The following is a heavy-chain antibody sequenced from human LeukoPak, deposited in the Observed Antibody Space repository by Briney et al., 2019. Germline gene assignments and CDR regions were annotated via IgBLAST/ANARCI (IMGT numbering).Heavy chain of an antibody. V-gene: IGHV3-23*01. CDR3: ATNGVLRYLEWLSNYYMAV. D-gene: IGHD3-3*01. Sequence: GGSLRLSCAASGFTFSKYAMSWVRQAPGKGLEWVSAISGSGGSTYYADSVKGRFTISRDNSRNTLYLQMNSLRAEDTAVYYCATNGVLRYLEWLSNYYMAVWGKGTTVTVSS. J-gene: IGHJ6*03. CDR1: GFTFSKYA. CDR2: ISGSGGST.